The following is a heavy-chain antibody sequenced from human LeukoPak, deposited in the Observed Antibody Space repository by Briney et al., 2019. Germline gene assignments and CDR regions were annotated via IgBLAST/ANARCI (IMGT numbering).Heavy chain of an antibody. CDR3: ARDKQPGDY. CDR2: IYYSGDT. D-gene: IGHD1-1*01. Sequence: ASETLSLTCTVSGDFISPYYWGWIRQPPGKGLEWIGYIYYSGDTTYNPSLKSRVTMSVDTSKNQFSLKLSSVTAADTAVYYCARDKQPGDYWGQGALVTVSS. J-gene: IGHJ4*02. CDR1: GDFISPYY. V-gene: IGHV4-59*01.